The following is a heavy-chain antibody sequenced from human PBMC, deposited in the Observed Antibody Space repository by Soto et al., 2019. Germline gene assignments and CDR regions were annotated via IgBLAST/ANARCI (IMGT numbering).Heavy chain of an antibody. CDR3: ARDGVAAGNINFDY. Sequence: QVQLVQSGAEVKKPGASVKVSCKASGYIFTKSAMHWVRQAPGQRLEWMGWISGGNGNTKYSPKLQDRVTITRDTSASTAYMELSSLRSEDTALYYCARDGVAAGNINFDYWGQGTLVTVSS. D-gene: IGHD6-25*01. J-gene: IGHJ4*02. CDR2: ISGGNGNT. V-gene: IGHV1-3*01. CDR1: GYIFTKSA.